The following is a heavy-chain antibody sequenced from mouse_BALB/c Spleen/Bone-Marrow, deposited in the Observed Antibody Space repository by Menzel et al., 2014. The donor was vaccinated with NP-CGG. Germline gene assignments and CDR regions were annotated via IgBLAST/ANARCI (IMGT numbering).Heavy chain of an antibody. D-gene: IGHD2-1*01. CDR2: ISTYSGKT. Sequence: VQLQQSGPELVRAGVSVKISCKGSGYTFTEYVMHWVRQSHAKSLEWIGVISTYSGKTNYNQKFKGKATMTVDKSSSTAYMELARLTSEDSAIYYCASYFGNAIDYWGQGTSVTVSS. CDR3: ASYFGNAIDY. V-gene: IGHV1-67*01. CDR1: GYTFTEYV. J-gene: IGHJ4*01.